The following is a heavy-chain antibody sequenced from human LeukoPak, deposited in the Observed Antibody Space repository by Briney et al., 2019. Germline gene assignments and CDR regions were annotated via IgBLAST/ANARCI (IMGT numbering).Heavy chain of an antibody. CDR2: IYYSGST. CDR3: ARDRGDSSGFEYFQH. J-gene: IGHJ1*01. V-gene: IGHV4-61*01. CDR1: GYFISSGYY. D-gene: IGHD3-22*01. Sequence: SETLSLTCTASGYFISSGYYWSWIRPPPGKGLEWIGYIYYSGSTNYNPSLKSRVTISVDTSKNQFSLKLSSATAADTAVYYCARDRGDSSGFEYFQHWGQGTLVTVSS.